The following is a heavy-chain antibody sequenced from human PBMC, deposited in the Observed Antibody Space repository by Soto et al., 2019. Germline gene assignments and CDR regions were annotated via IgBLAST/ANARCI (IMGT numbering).Heavy chain of an antibody. Sequence: QITLKESGPTLVRPTQTLTLTCAFSGFSLSTSGVGVGWIRQPPGKALEWLAVIYWDDSKHYSPSLRSRLTIPKDTSKIQVVLTMTNMDPMDTGTYYCAHKGPEDWPLDYWGQGTLVTVSS. CDR1: GFSLSTSGVG. CDR2: IYWDDSK. CDR3: AHKGPEDWPLDY. D-gene: IGHD3-9*01. J-gene: IGHJ4*02. V-gene: IGHV2-5*02.